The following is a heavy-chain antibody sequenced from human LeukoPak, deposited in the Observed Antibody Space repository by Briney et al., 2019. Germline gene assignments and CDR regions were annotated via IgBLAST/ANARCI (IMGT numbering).Heavy chain of an antibody. CDR1: GFTFSSYG. CDR3: AKLIGVGGEFDY. CDR2: ISGSGFTT. Sequence: GGSLRLSCAASGFTFSSYGMSWVRQAPGKGLEWVSSISGSGFTTYYADSVKGRFTFSRDNSKNTLHLQVNSLRVEDTAIYYCAKLIGVGGEFDYWGQGTLVTVSS. V-gene: IGHV3-23*01. D-gene: IGHD1-26*01. J-gene: IGHJ4*02.